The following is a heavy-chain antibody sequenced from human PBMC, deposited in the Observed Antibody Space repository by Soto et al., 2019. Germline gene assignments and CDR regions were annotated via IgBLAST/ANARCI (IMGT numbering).Heavy chain of an antibody. D-gene: IGHD3-10*01. J-gene: IGHJ4*02. CDR2: ISAYNGNT. CDR3: ARTGFYYYGSGSPVAVDY. V-gene: IGHV1-18*01. CDR1: GYTFTSYG. Sequence: QVQLVQSGAEVKKPGASVKVSCKASGYTFTSYGISWVRQAPGQGLEWMGWISAYNGNTHYAQKLQGRVTMTTDTXTXTXXMELRSLRSDATAVYFCARTGFYYYGSGSPVAVDYWGQGTLVTVSS.